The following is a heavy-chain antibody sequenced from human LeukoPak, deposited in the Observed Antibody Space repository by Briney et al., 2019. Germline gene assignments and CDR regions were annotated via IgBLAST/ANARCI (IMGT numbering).Heavy chain of an antibody. Sequence: ASVTVSFTAPAGTITNFTITWVRQAPGQGLEWMGRILPVFGTANYAQKFQGRVTFTADISTRTAYMEFSSLRSDDTAVYYCARRFYYDRIGYSEYWGQGTLISVSS. D-gene: IGHD3-22*01. V-gene: IGHV1-69*08. CDR2: ILPVFGTA. J-gene: IGHJ4*02. CDR3: ARRFYYDRIGYSEY. CDR1: AGTITNFT.